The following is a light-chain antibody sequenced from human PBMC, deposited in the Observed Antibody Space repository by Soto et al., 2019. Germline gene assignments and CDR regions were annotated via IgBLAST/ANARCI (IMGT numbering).Light chain of an antibody. V-gene: IGKV1D-13*01. CDR2: DAS. CDR3: QQFNNYPIT. CDR1: QGISSG. J-gene: IGKJ5*01. Sequence: AIQLTQSPSSLSASIGERVTITCRASQGISSGLAWYQQKPGKTPKLLIYDASSLESGVPSRFSGSGSGTDFTLSISSLQPEDFATYYCQQFNNYPITFGQGTRLEIK.